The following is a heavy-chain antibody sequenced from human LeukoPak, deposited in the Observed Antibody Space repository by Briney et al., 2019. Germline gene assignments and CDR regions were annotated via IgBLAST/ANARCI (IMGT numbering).Heavy chain of an antibody. CDR1: GYTFTGYY. Sequence: GASVKVSCKASGYTFTGYYMHWVRQAPGQGLEWMGWINPNSGGTNYAQKFQGRVTMTRDTSISTAYMELSRLRSDDTAVYYCASLGYCSGGSCFVSYYYMDVWGKGTTVTVSS. D-gene: IGHD2-15*01. J-gene: IGHJ6*03. CDR3: ASLGYCSGGSCFVSYYYMDV. V-gene: IGHV1-2*02. CDR2: INPNSGGT.